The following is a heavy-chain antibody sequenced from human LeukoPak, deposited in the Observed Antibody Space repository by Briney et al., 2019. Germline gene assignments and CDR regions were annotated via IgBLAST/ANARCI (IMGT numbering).Heavy chain of an antibody. CDR1: GFTFSSYE. CDR3: ARDPIWFGELFTTFPDY. J-gene: IGHJ4*02. Sequence: PGGSLRLSCAASGFTFSSYEMNWVRQAPGKGLEWVSYISSSSSTIYYADSVKGRFTISRDNAKNSLYLQMNSLRAEDTAVYYCARDPIWFGELFTTFPDYWGQGTLVTVSS. CDR2: ISSSSSTI. D-gene: IGHD3-10*01. V-gene: IGHV3-48*01.